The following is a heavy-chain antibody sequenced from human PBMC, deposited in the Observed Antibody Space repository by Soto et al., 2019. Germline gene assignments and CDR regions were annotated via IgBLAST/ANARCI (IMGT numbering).Heavy chain of an antibody. CDR1: GFSVSSNY. CDR3: ARHRHPRGTVGATSPLDP. CDR2: HYSGGST. J-gene: IGHJ5*02. D-gene: IGHD1-26*01. V-gene: IGHV3-53*01. Sequence: TGGSQRRSGAISGFSVSSNYLSWVRQAPGKGLEWVSVHYSGGSTYYADSVQGRFTISRDKSNNTLYLQMRRVRAEDTAVYFCARHRHPRGTVGATSPLDPWGQGTQVTVSS.